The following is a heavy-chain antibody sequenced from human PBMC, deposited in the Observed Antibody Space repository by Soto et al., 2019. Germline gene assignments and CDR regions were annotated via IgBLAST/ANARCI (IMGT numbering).Heavy chain of an antibody. CDR2: IYWDDDK. Sequence: QITLKESGPPLVKPTQTLTLTCTYSGFSLRTTGVGVGWIRQPPGKALEWLGIIYWDDDKRYSPSLKSRLTPPSDISKSQVVLTMTNMGPVDTATYFCAHTWGLPFDYWGPGNLVIVSS. J-gene: IGHJ4*02. CDR3: AHTWGLPFDY. CDR1: GFSLRTTGVG. D-gene: IGHD3-16*01. V-gene: IGHV2-5*02.